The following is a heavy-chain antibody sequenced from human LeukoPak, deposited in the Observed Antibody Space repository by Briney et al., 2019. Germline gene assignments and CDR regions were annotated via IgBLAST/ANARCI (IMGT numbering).Heavy chain of an antibody. Sequence: SETLSLTCTVSGSSISSGYHWGWIRQPPGRGLEWIGSISHSGSTDYNPSLKSRVTISLNTSKNQFSLKLSSVTAADMAVYYCAREEGAYWGQGTLVTVSS. V-gene: IGHV4-38-2*02. CDR1: GSSISSGYH. CDR2: ISHSGST. D-gene: IGHD1-26*01. CDR3: AREEGAY. J-gene: IGHJ4*02.